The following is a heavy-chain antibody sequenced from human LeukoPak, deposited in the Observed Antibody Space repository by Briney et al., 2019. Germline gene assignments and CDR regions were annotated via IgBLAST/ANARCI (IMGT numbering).Heavy chain of an antibody. CDR3: ARGGAYIRFGELNWFDP. V-gene: IGHV1-69*01. CDR1: GGTFSSYA. Sequence: GASVKVSCKASGGTFSSYAISWVRQAPGQGLEWMGGIIPIFGTANYAQKFQGRVTITADESTSTAYMELSSLRSEDTAVYYCARGGAYIRFGELNWFDPWGQGTLVTVSS. D-gene: IGHD3-10*01. J-gene: IGHJ5*02. CDR2: IIPIFGTA.